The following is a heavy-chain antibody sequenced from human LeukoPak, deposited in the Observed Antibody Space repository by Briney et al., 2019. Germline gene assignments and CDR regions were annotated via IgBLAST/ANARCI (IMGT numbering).Heavy chain of an antibody. CDR2: MSGSGVST. Sequence: GGSLRLSCAASGFTFSSYAVSWVRQAPGKGLECVSGMSGSGVSTDYADSVKGRFTISRDNSKNTLYLQMNSLRADDTAVYYCAKDSGHSYGYSDYWGQGTLVTVSS. V-gene: IGHV3-23*01. CDR3: AKDSGHSYGYSDY. J-gene: IGHJ4*02. D-gene: IGHD5-18*01. CDR1: GFTFSSYA.